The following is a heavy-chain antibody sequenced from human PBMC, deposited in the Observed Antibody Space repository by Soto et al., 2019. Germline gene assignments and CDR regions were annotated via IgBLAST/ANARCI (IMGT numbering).Heavy chain of an antibody. Sequence: PGGSLRLSCAASGFTFSSYWMSWVRQAPGKGLEWVANIKQDGSEKYYVDSVKGRFTISRDNAKNSLYLQMNSLRAEDTAVYYCARDGLGVLVPAAMLYYYYYGMDVWGQGTTVTVSS. CDR2: IKQDGSEK. J-gene: IGHJ6*02. CDR1: GFTFSSYW. D-gene: IGHD2-2*01. V-gene: IGHV3-7*01. CDR3: ARDGLGVLVPAAMLYYYYYGMDV.